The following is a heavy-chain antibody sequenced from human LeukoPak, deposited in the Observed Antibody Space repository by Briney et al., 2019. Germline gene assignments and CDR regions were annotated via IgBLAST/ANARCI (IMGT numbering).Heavy chain of an antibody. Sequence: SETLSLTCSVSDGSNNDNKYFWGWVRQPPRKGLEWIGSIYYMGHTHYSASFGSRVTMTVDRSKSQFSLRLTSVTAADTAVYFCVREFNWHYGSGDSFYDYFMDVWGKGTAVTVSS. D-gene: IGHD3-3*01. CDR2: IYYMGHT. CDR1: DGSNNDNKYF. J-gene: IGHJ6*03. V-gene: IGHV4-39*02. CDR3: VREFNWHYGSGDSFYDYFMDV.